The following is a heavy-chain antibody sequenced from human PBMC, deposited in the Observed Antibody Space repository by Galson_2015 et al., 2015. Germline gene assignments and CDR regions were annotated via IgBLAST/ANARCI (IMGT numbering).Heavy chain of an antibody. V-gene: IGHV1-3*01. CDR1: GYSFTYYV. D-gene: IGHD2-15*01. CDR3: ASEPKRYCRGSSCYST. CDR2: INPGDSNT. J-gene: IGHJ5*02. Sequence: VKVSCKASGYSFTYYVIHWVRQAPGQRLEWMGWINPGDSNTKYSQKFQGRVTISRDTLANTSYMELSSLRSEDTAVYYCASEPKRYCRGSSCYSTWGQGTLVTVSS.